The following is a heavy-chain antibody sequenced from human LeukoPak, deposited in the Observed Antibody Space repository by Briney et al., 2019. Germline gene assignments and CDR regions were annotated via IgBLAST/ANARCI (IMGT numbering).Heavy chain of an antibody. CDR2: IYSGGST. J-gene: IGHJ4*02. D-gene: IGHD2-21*01. CDR3: ARDHMADVDY. CDR1: GFTVSSNY. V-gene: IGHV3-66*02. Sequence: GGSLRLSCAASGFTVSSNYMSWVRQAPGKGLEWVSVIYSGGSTYYAGSMKGRFTISRDNSKNTLYLQMNSLRAEDTAVYYCARDHMADVDYWGQGTLVTVSS.